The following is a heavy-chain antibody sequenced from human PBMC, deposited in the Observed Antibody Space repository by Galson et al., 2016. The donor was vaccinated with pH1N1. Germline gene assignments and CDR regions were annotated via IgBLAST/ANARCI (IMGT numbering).Heavy chain of an antibody. Sequence: SLRLSCAASGFAFSNAWMSWVRQAPGKGLEWVGRIKSKTDGGTTDYAAPVKGRFTISRDDSKNTLHLQMNSLKTEDTAVYYCTTDPDIVVVVVATPSLWGQGTLVTVSS. CDR2: IKSKTDGGTT. V-gene: IGHV3-15*01. D-gene: IGHD2-15*01. J-gene: IGHJ4*02. CDR1: GFAFSNAW. CDR3: TTDPDIVVVVVATPSL.